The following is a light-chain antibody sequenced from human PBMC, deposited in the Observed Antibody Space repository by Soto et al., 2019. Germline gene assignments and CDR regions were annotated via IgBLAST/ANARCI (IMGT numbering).Light chain of an antibody. Sequence: QSVLTQPASVSGSPGQSITISCTGISSDVDGYNYVSWYQHHPGKAPKLIIFDVTNRPSGVSDRFSGSQSGNTASLTISGLQAEDEPDYYCSSYTSGTTVFGGGTQLTVL. CDR1: SSDVDGYNY. J-gene: IGLJ7*01. CDR3: SSYTSGTTV. CDR2: DVT. V-gene: IGLV2-14*03.